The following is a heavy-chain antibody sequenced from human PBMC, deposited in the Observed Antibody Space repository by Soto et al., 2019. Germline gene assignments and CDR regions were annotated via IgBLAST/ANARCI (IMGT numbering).Heavy chain of an antibody. CDR3: ERVIEVPAANSYFDY. CDR1: GGSISSYY. D-gene: IGHD2-2*01. CDR2: IYYSGST. V-gene: IGHV4-59*01. J-gene: IGHJ4*02. Sequence: SETLSLTCTVSGGSISSYYWSWIRQPPGKGLEWIGYIYYSGSTNYNPSLKSRVTISVDTSKNQFSLKLSSVTAADTAVYYCERVIEVPAANSYFDYWGQGTLVTVYS.